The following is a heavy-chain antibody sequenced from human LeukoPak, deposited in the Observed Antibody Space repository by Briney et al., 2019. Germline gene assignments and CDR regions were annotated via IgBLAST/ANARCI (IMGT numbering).Heavy chain of an antibody. CDR1: GGSISSYY. Sequence: SETLSLTCTVSGGSISSYYWSWIRQPPGKGLEWIGYIYYSGSTNYNPSLKSRVTISVDTSKNQFSLKLSSVTAADTAVYYCVRGSSGIAVRRLAWAWFDPWGQGTLVTVS. V-gene: IGHV4-59*08. D-gene: IGHD3-10*01. CDR2: IYYSGST. CDR3: VRGSSGIAVRRLAWAWFDP. J-gene: IGHJ5*02.